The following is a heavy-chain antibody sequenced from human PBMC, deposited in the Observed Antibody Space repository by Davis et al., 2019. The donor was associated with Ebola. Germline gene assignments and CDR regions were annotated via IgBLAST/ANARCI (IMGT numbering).Heavy chain of an antibody. Sequence: PGGSLRPSCPASGSTFSSYDMHWVRQGTGKGLEWVSAIGTAGDTYYPGSVKGRFTISRENAKNSLYLQMNSLRAEDPAVYYCARVRFGDTAVDYWGQGTLVTVSS. CDR3: ARVRFGDTAVDY. CDR2: IGTAGDT. V-gene: IGHV3-13*01. D-gene: IGHD5-18*01. J-gene: IGHJ4*02. CDR1: GSTFSSYD.